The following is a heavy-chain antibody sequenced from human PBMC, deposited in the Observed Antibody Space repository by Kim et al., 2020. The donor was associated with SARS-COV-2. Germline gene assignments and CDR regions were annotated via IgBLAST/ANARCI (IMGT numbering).Heavy chain of an antibody. CDR3: ARDYFDTSGEAPY. CDR2: ITSRGHE. D-gene: IGHD3-22*01. Sequence: GGSLRLSCAASGSTFSVYTVNWVRQAPGKGLEWVSTITSRGHEYYADSVKGRFTISRDNDQSSLYLQMNSLRAEDTAVYYCARDYFDTSGEAPYWGQGTLVTVSS. J-gene: IGHJ4*02. CDR1: GSTFSVYT. V-gene: IGHV3-21*01.